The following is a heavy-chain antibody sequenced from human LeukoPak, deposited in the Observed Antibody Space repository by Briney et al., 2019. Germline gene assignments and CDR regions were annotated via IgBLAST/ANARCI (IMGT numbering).Heavy chain of an antibody. D-gene: IGHD6-13*01. CDR3: ARDRIAAAGTSYYYYYYGMDV. J-gene: IGHJ6*04. Sequence: GGSLRLSCAASGFTFSSYGMHWVRQAPGKGLEWVAVIWYDGSNKYYADSVKGRFTISRDNSKNTLYQQMNSLRAEDTAVYYCARDRIAAAGTSYYYYYYGMDVWGKGTTVTVSS. V-gene: IGHV3-33*01. CDR1: GFTFSSYG. CDR2: IWYDGSNK.